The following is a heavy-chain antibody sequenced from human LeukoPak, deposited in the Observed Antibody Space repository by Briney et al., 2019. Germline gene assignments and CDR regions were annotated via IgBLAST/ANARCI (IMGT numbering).Heavy chain of an antibody. CDR1: GFTFSSYE. V-gene: IGHV3-48*03. CDR3: AKEKTACGGDCYDS. D-gene: IGHD2-21*01. J-gene: IGHJ4*02. CDR2: ISSSGTPI. Sequence: GGSLRLSCAASGFTFSSYEMNWVRQAPGKGLEWVSYISSSGTPIHYADSVRGRFTISRDNAKNSLFLQMNSLRAEDTAVYYCAKEKTACGGDCYDSWGQGTLVTVSS.